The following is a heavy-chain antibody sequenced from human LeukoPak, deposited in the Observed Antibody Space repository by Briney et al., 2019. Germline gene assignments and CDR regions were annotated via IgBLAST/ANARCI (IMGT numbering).Heavy chain of an antibody. CDR3: AKDVCTSPRCLLYSDS. CDR2: ISGVNT. J-gene: IGHJ4*02. CDR1: GFAFSNYA. Sequence: GGSLRLSCATSGFAFSNYAMSRFRQAPGKGLEWVSGISGVNTYYADSVKGRFTISRDNSRNVLYVQMNRLRVEDTAVYFCAKDVCTSPRCLLYSDSWGQGTLVTVSS. D-gene: IGHD2-8*01. V-gene: IGHV3-23*01.